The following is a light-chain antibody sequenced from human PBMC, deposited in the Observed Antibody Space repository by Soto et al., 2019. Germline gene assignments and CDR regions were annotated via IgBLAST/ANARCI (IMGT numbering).Light chain of an antibody. CDR1: SSDVGSYNL. CDR3: CSYAGSSTFFYV. CDR2: EAS. Sequence: QFVLTQPASVSGSPGQSITISCTGTSSDVGSYNLVSWYQQHPGKAPKLMIYEASRRPSGVSNRFSGSKSGNTASLTISGLQAEDEADYYCCSYAGSSTFFYVFGTGTKVTVL. J-gene: IGLJ1*01. V-gene: IGLV2-23*01.